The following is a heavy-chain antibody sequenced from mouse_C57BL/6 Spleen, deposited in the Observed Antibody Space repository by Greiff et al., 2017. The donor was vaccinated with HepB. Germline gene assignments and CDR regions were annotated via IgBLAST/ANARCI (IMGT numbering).Heavy chain of an antibody. CDR3: AREDTIYYDYDGDRPAWFAY. CDR1: GYTFTSYG. Sequence: SLSYLSSPFASVKLSCKASGYTFTSYGISWVKQRTGQGLEWIGEIYPRSGNTYYNEKFKGKATLTADKSSSTAYMELRSLTSEDSAVYFCAREDTIYYDYDGDRPAWFAYWGQGTLVTVSA. J-gene: IGHJ3*01. V-gene: IGHV1-81*01. D-gene: IGHD2-4*01. CDR2: IYPRSGNT.